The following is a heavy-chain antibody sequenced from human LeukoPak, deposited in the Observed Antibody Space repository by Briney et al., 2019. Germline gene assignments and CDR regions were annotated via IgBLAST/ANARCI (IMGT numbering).Heavy chain of an antibody. D-gene: IGHD2-2*01. CDR1: GYTLTELS. V-gene: IGHV1-24*01. Sequence: ASVTVSFKVSGYTLTELSMHWVRQAPGKGLEWMGGFDPEDGETIYAQKFQGRVTMTEDTSTDTAYMELSSLRSEDTAVYYCATGPVVPAAIFPHYWGQGTLVTVSS. J-gene: IGHJ4*02. CDR2: FDPEDGET. CDR3: ATGPVVPAAIFPHY.